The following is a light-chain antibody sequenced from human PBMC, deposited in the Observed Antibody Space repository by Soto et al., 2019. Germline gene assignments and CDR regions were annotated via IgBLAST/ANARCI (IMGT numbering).Light chain of an antibody. CDR3: QQYNNWPPLT. CDR1: QSISGS. CDR2: GAS. J-gene: IGKJ4*01. Sequence: IVMTHSPGTLSESPGKRATLSLMASQSISGSLAWYQQKPGQAPRLLIYGASTRATGVPARFSGSGSGTEFTLTISSLQSEDFAVYYCQQYNNWPPLTFGGGSMV. V-gene: IGKV3-15*01.